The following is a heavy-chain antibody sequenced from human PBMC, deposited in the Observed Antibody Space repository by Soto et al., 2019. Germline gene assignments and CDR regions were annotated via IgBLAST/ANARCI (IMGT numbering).Heavy chain of an antibody. D-gene: IGHD3-22*01. J-gene: IGHJ4*02. CDR1: GFTFSSHW. V-gene: IGHV3-74*01. CDR3: AREATYSSGRGMDV. Sequence: GGSLRLSCAASGFTFSSHWMYWVRQAPGKGLFWVSRINSEGSSRRYADSVNGRFTVSRDNAKNTLYLQMNSLRAEDTAVYYCAREATYSSGRGMDVWGQRTLVTVSS. CDR2: INSEGSSR.